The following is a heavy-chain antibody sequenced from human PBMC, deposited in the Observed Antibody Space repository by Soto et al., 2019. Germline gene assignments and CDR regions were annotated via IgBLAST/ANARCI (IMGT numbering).Heavy chain of an antibody. J-gene: IGHJ3*02. CDR3: AREVPSSAWSPGGAFDI. D-gene: IGHD6-19*01. CDR2: IYSGVST. V-gene: IGHV3-53*01. Sequence: PXVSLRLSCAASGFSVSSNYMSWVRQAPGKGLEWVSVIYSGVSTYYADSVKGRFTISRDNSKNTLYLQMNSLRAEDTAVYYCAREVPSSAWSPGGAFDICGQGTMVTVSS. CDR1: GFSVSSNY.